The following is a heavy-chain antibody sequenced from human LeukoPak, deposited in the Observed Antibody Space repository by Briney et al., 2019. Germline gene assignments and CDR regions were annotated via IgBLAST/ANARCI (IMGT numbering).Heavy chain of an antibody. CDR3: AKEGYDYVWGSYRKYQFDY. Sequence: GSLRLSCAASGFTFSSYAMSWVRQAPGKGLEWVSAISGSGGSTYYADSVKSTYYADSVKGRFTISRDNSKNTLNLQMNSLRAEDTAVYYCAKEGYDYVWGSYRKYQFDYWGQGTLVTVSS. D-gene: IGHD3-16*02. CDR2: ISGSGGSTYYADSVKST. J-gene: IGHJ4*02. V-gene: IGHV3-23*01. CDR1: GFTFSSYA.